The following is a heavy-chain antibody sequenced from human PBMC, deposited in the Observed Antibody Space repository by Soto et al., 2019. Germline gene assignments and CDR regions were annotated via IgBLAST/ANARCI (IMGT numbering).Heavy chain of an antibody. V-gene: IGHV5-51*01. CDR3: SKTGGTSLYGILY. CDR2: IYPGDSDT. D-gene: IGHD2-2*01. Sequence: PGESLKISCKGSGYSFTNYWIGWVRQMSGKGLEWMGIIYPGDSDTRYSPSFQGQVTISVDKSISTAYLQWSSLKASDTAMYYCSKTGGTSLYGILYSGQGPQVTVSS. J-gene: IGHJ4*02. CDR1: GYSFTNYW.